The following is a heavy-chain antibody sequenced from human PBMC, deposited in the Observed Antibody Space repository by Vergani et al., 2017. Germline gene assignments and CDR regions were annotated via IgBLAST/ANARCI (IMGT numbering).Heavy chain of an antibody. D-gene: IGHD3-16*02. CDR3: AREGCYDYVWGSYRLRGGYYVVY. Sequence: QVQLVQSGAEVKKPGASVKVSCKASGYTFTSYAMHWVRQAPGQRLEWMGWINAGNGNTKYSQKFQGRVTITRDTSASTAYMELSSLRSEDTAVYYCAREGCYDYVWGSYRLRGGYYVVYWDQGTLVTVSS. J-gene: IGHJ4*02. V-gene: IGHV1-3*01. CDR2: INAGNGNT. CDR1: GYTFTSYA.